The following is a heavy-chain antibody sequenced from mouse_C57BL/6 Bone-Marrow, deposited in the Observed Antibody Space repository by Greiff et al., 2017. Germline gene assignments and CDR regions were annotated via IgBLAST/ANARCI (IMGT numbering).Heavy chain of an antibody. D-gene: IGHD1-1*01. CDR1: GFSLSTSGMG. Sequence: QVTLKESGPGILQSSQTLSLTCSFSGFSLSTSGMGVSWIRQPSGKGLEWLAHIYWDDDKRYNPSLKSRLTISKDTSRNQEFLKITSVDTADTATYYCARRGDYGSSHWYVDVWGTGTTVTVSS. J-gene: IGHJ1*03. CDR3: ARRGDYGSSHWYVDV. V-gene: IGHV8-12*01. CDR2: IYWDDDK.